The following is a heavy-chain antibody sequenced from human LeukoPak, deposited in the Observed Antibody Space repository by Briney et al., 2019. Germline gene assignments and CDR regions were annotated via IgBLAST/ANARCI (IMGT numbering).Heavy chain of an antibody. J-gene: IGHJ4*02. CDR2: IIPIFDTA. V-gene: IGHV1-69*01. D-gene: IGHD6-13*01. CDR3: ARQQQLVGIDY. CDR1: GGTFSSYA. Sequence: GASVKVSCKASGGTFSSYAISWVRQAPGQGLEWMGGIIPIFDTANYAQKFQGRVTITADESTSTAYMGMSRLRSEDTAVYYCARQQQLVGIDYWGQGTLVTVSS.